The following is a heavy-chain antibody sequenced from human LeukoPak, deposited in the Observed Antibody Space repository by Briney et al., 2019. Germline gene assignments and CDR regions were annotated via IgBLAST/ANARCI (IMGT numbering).Heavy chain of an antibody. Sequence: SETLSLTCTVSGYSISSGYYWGWIRQPPGKGLEWIGSIYHSGSTYYNPSLKSRVTISVDTSKNQFSLKLSSVTAADTAVYYCARGGLRFLEWLQKGYFDYWGQGTLVTVSS. V-gene: IGHV4-38-2*02. CDR3: ARGGLRFLEWLQKGYFDY. CDR1: GYSISSGYY. J-gene: IGHJ4*02. CDR2: IYHSGST. D-gene: IGHD3-3*01.